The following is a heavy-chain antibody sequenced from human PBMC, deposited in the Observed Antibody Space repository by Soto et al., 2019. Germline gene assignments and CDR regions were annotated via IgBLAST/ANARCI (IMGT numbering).Heavy chain of an antibody. CDR1: GGSISTSSYH. J-gene: IGHJ5*02. V-gene: IGHV4-39*01. Sequence: SETLSLTCTVSGGSISTSSYHWGWIRQPPGKGLEWIANIYDSGNTYNNPSLKSRVTISVDTSRNQFSLKLTSVTAADTAIYSCARSYCSSTICYNWCDHWGKGTLVTVSS. D-gene: IGHD2-2*01. CDR2: IYDSGNT. CDR3: ARSYCSSTICYNWCDH.